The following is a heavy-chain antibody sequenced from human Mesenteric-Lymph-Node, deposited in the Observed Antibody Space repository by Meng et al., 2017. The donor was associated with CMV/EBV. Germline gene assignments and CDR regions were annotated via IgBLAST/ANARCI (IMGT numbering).Heavy chain of an antibody. J-gene: IGHJ4*02. CDR3: ARMDRGYYFDY. CDR1: GYTFTGYY. D-gene: IGHD3-16*01. V-gene: IGHV3-33*01. CDR2: IWYDGSNK. Sequence: SCKASGYTFTGYYMHWVRQAPGKGLEWVAVIWYDGSNKYYADSVKGRFTISRDNAKNSLYLQMNSLRAEDTAVYYCARMDRGYYFDYWGQGTLVTVSS.